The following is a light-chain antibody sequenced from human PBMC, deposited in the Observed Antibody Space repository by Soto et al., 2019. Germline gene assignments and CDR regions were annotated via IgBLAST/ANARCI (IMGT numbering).Light chain of an antibody. CDR2: AAS. CDR1: QGISSY. V-gene: IGKV1-8*01. Sequence: AIRMTQSPSSFSASTGDRFTITCRASQGISSYLAWYQQKPGKAPKLLIYAASTLQSGVPSRFSGSGSGTDFTLTISCLQSEDFATYYCLQDYSFPRTFGGGTKVDIK. CDR3: LQDYSFPRT. J-gene: IGKJ4*01.